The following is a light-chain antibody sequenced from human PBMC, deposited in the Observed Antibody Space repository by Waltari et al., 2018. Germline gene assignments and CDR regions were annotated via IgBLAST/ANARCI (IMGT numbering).Light chain of an antibody. CDR3: QQYSSYPRT. J-gene: IGKJ1*01. CDR2: KAS. V-gene: IGKV1-5*03. CDR1: QSVSNW. Sequence: DVQMTQSPSTLSASLGDRVTITCRASQSVSNWLAWYQQKPGKAPKVLIYKASNLEIGVPSRFSGSGSGTEFTLTISSLQPDDVATYYCQQYSSYPRTFGQGTKVEIK.